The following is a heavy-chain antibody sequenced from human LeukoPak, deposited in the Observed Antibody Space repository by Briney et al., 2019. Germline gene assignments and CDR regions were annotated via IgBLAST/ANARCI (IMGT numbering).Heavy chain of an antibody. V-gene: IGHV3-23*01. Sequence: PGGSLRLSCVGSRFPPRKYAMSWVRQAPGKGLEWVSGISGSGGSKYYADSVRGRFTIYRDNSKDTLFLQMSSLRADDTAKYYCAKEPEPFLEWHFDNWGQGTLVIVSS. CDR3: AKEPEPFLEWHFDN. D-gene: IGHD3-3*02. CDR1: RFPPRKYA. CDR2: ISGSGGSK. J-gene: IGHJ4*02.